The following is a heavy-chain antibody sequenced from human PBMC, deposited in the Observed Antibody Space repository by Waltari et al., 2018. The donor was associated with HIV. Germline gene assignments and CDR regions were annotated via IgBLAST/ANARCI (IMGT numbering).Heavy chain of an antibody. J-gene: IGHJ4*02. V-gene: IGHV3-33*05. Sequence: VQLMESGGGVFQPGKSLRHSCATPGLTLGSYGIPWVRQAPGKGLECVAVIKYHGRNMYYAESVKGRFLISRDNSKNTLFLQMNSLRDEDTGLYYCARDKAPYSSSSAVDYWGQGTLVTVS. D-gene: IGHD6-6*01. CDR2: IKYHGRNM. CDR1: GLTLGSYG. CDR3: ARDKAPYSSSSAVDY.